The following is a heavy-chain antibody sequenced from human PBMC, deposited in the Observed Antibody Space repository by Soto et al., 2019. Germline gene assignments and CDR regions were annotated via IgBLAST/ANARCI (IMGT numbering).Heavy chain of an antibody. Sequence: ESGGGVVQPGRSLRLSCAASGFTFSSYAMHWVRQAPGKGLEWVAVISYDGSNKYYADSVKGRFTISRDNSKNTLYLQMNSLRAEDTAVYYCARGETGAGYYYYGMDVWGQGTTVTVSS. CDR3: ARGETGAGYYYYGMDV. D-gene: IGHD3-10*01. J-gene: IGHJ6*02. CDR1: GFTFSSYA. V-gene: IGHV3-30-3*01. CDR2: ISYDGSNK.